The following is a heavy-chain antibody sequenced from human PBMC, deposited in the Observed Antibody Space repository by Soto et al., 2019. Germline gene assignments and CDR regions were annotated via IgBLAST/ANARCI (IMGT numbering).Heavy chain of an antibody. D-gene: IGHD6-19*01. Sequence: EVQLVESGGGLVQPGGSLRLSCAASGFTVSSKYMTWVRQAPGKGLEWVSRIQSGGTTYYADSVKGRFTSSRDTSENKPHIQLDSQRVEVTAVYYGARDGVLSDGSCWCGKPLDVWGKGTMVTVSS. J-gene: IGHJ6*04. CDR3: ARDGVLSDGSCWCGKPLDV. CDR1: GFTVSSKY. CDR2: IQSGGTT. V-gene: IGHV3-66*01.